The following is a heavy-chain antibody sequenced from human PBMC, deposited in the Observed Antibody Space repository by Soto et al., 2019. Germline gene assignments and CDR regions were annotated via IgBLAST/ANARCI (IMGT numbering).Heavy chain of an antibody. Sequence: QVQLQESGPGLVKPSQTLSLTCTVSGGSISSGNYYWSWIRQPPGKGLEWIGFISYSGSTYYSTSLKHRFPISVDTSKGQFSLNLSFLTAADTAVYYCATMGTPATGLYFFDYWGQGSLVTVSS. J-gene: IGHJ4*02. D-gene: IGHD2-15*01. CDR2: ISYSGST. V-gene: IGHV4-30-4*01. CDR1: GGSISSGNYY. CDR3: ATMGTPATGLYFFDY.